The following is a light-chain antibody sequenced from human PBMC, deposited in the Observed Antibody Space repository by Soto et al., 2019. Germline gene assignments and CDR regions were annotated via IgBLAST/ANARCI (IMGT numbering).Light chain of an antibody. CDR3: ETWDSNTRV. CDR1: SGHSSYI. Sequence: QSVLTQSSSASASLGSSVKLTCTLSSGHSSYIIAWHQQQPGKAPRYLMKLEGSGSYNKGSGVPDRFSGSSSGADRYLTITKLHFEDEADYYCETWDSNTRVFRNWTKVTVL. V-gene: IGLV4-60*02. J-gene: IGLJ1*01. CDR2: LEGSGSY.